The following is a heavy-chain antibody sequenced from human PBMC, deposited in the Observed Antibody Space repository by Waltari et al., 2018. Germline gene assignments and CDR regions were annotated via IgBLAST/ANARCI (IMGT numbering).Heavy chain of an antibody. CDR3: ARDYDYSLF. CDR2: VSYSGET. CDR1: GDSLPTRDNH. J-gene: IGHJ4*02. Sequence: QLHLQESGPELVKPSETLSLTLPVSGDSLPTRDNHWGWIRQPPGKGLEWIGTVSYSGETEYNPSLKSRVTISEDTSKSQFSLSLASVTAADTAVYYCARDYDYSLFWGQGVLVIVSS. D-gene: IGHD4-4*01. V-gene: IGHV4-39*07.